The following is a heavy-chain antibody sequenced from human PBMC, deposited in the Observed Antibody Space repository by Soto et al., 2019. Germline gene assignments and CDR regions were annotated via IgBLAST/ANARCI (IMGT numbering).Heavy chain of an antibody. Sequence: SGPTLVNPTQTLTLTCTVSGFSVSARGVGVGWIRQPPGKALEWLGIIYWNDDKRYSPSLKGRLTITKDTSKNQVVLTMTNMDPVDTATYYCAHSPSAAATHYCGPATPLTV. J-gene: IGHJ4*02. CDR1: GFSVSARGVG. CDR2: IYWNDDK. D-gene: IGHD6-25*01. V-gene: IGHV2-5*01. CDR3: AHSPSAAATHY.